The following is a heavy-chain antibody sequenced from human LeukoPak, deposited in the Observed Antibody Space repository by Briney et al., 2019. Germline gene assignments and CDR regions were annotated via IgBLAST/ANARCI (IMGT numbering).Heavy chain of an antibody. CDR3: ARVRDSGWYDY. CDR1: GYTFTSYY. D-gene: IGHD6-19*01. Sequence: ASVKFSCKASGYTFTSYYIHWVRQAPGQGLEWMGTISPSGGSTTYAQKFQGRVTMTRDTSTSTVYMELSSLRSEDTAVHYCARVRDSGWYDYWGQGTLVTVST. CDR2: ISPSGGST. V-gene: IGHV1-46*01. J-gene: IGHJ4*02.